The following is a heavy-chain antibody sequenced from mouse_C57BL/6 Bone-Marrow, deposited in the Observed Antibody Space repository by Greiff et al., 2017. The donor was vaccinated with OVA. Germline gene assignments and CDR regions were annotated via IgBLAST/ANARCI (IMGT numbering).Heavy chain of an antibody. CDR2: IYPGDGDT. CDR1: GYAFSSSW. V-gene: IGHV1-82*01. Sequence: SGPELVKPGASVKISCKASGYAFSSSWMNWVKQRPGKGLEWIGRIYPGDGDTNYNGKFKGKATLTADKSSSTAYMQLSSLTSEDSAVYFCAREGYDDGYWGQGTTLTVSS. J-gene: IGHJ2*01. CDR3: AREGYDDGY. D-gene: IGHD2-2*01.